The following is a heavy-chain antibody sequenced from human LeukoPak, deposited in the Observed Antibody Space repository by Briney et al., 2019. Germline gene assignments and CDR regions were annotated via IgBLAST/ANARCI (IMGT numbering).Heavy chain of an antibody. CDR3: ARGRRDSWFDP. Sequence: SETLSLTCAVYGGSFSGYYWSWIRQPPGKGLEWIGEINHSGSTNYNPSLKSRVTISVDTSKNQFSLKLSSVTAADTAVYYCARGRRDSWFDPWGQGTLVTVSS. V-gene: IGHV4-34*01. CDR1: GGSFSGYY. J-gene: IGHJ5*02. CDR2: INHSGST.